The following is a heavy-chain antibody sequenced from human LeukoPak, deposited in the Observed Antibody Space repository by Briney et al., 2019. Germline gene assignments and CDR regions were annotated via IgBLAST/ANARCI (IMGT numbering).Heavy chain of an antibody. D-gene: IGHD6-13*01. CDR3: VRGRGNSSSWYWDY. V-gene: IGHV3-7*02. Sequence: GGSLRLSCAASGFTFSSYWMSWVRQAPGKWLDWVANINQDGSEQYYVNSAKGRFTISRDNGKKSLFLQMNSLRVEDTAVYFCVRGRGNSSSWYWDYWGQGTLVTVSS. J-gene: IGHJ4*02. CDR2: INQDGSEQ. CDR1: GFTFSSYW.